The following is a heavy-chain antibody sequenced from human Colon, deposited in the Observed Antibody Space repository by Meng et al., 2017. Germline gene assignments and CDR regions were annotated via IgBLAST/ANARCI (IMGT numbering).Heavy chain of an antibody. D-gene: IGHD3-10*01. CDR3: ARDHSFAVRGGSFDP. CDR1: GFTFSDYY. CDR2: ISGSGTSI. J-gene: IGHJ5*02. Sequence: GGSLRLSCAASGFTFSDYYMSWIRQAPGKGLEWISFISGSGTSIYYADSVKGRFTISRDNAKNSLYLQMNSLRVEDTAVYYCARDHSFAVRGGSFDPWGQGTRVTGYS. V-gene: IGHV3-11*04.